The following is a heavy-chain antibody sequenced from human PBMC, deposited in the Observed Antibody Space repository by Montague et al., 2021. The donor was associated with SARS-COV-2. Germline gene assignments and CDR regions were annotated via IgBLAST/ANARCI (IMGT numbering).Heavy chain of an antibody. V-gene: IGHV4-38-2*02. CDR2: IYLSGST. CDR1: GYSISSGYY. D-gene: IGHD5-24*01. Sequence: SETLSLTCTVSGYSISSGYYWGWIRQPPGKGLEWIGNIYLSGSTYYNPSLKSRVTISVDTSKNQFSLKLISVTAADTAVYYCARDGFTWLQLWRWFDPWGQGTLVTVSS. J-gene: IGHJ5*02. CDR3: ARDGFTWLQLWRWFDP.